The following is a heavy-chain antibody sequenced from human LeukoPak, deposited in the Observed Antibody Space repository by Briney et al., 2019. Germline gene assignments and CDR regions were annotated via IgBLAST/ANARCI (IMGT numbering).Heavy chain of an antibody. Sequence: ASVKVSCKASGYTFTSYAMHWVRQAPGQRLEWMGWINAGYGNTKYSQKFQGRVTITRDTSASTAYMELSSLRSEDTAVYYCARDMWGISGSPVSYWGQGTLVTVSS. V-gene: IGHV1-3*01. D-gene: IGHD3-22*01. CDR2: INAGYGNT. CDR3: ARDMWGISGSPVSY. CDR1: GYTFTSYA. J-gene: IGHJ4*02.